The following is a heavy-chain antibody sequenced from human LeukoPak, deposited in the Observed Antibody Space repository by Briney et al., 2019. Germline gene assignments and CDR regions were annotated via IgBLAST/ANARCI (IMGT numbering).Heavy chain of an antibody. V-gene: IGHV3-48*01. D-gene: IGHD3-3*01. CDR1: GFTFSSYS. Sequence: GGSLRLSCAGSGFTFSSYSMNWVRQAPGKGLEWVSYISSSSSAIYYADSVKGRFTISRDNAKNSLYLQMNSLRVEDTAVYYCARPRSGYYMDVSGKGTTVTVSS. J-gene: IGHJ6*03. CDR3: ARPRSGYYMDV. CDR2: ISSSSSAI.